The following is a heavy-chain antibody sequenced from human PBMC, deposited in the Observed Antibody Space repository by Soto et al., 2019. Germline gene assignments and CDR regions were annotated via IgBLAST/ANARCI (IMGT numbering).Heavy chain of an antibody. CDR2: TYYRSRWYN. D-gene: IGHD4-17*01. V-gene: IGHV6-1*01. Sequence: QVQLQPSGPVLVKPSQTLSLTCAISGDSVSDNTAAWNWIRQSPSRGLEWLGRTYYRSRWYNDYAISVRSRIIINPDTSKNQFSLQLNSVTPEDTAVYYCARDGGIALTTFDFWGQGSLVTVSS. J-gene: IGHJ4*02. CDR1: GDSVSDNTAA. CDR3: ARDGGIALTTFDF.